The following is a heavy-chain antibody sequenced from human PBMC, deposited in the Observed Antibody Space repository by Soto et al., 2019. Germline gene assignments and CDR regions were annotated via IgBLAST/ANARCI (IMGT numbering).Heavy chain of an antibody. Sequence: SETLSLTCTVSGGSISSYYWSWIRQPAGKGLEWIGRIYTSGSTNYNPSLKSRVTMSVDTSKNQFSLKLSSVTAADTAVYYCARDFGDSSSWYYYYYGMDVWGQGTTVTSP. CDR2: IYTSGST. D-gene: IGHD6-13*01. J-gene: IGHJ6*02. V-gene: IGHV4-4*07. CDR1: GGSISSYY. CDR3: ARDFGDSSSWYYYYYGMDV.